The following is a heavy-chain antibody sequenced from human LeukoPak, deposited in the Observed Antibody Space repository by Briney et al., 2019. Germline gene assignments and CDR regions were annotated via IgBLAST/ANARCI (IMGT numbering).Heavy chain of an antibody. CDR1: GYISTGYY. D-gene: IGHD3-10*01. Sequence: ASVKVSCKASGYISTGYYMHWVRQAPGQGLEWMGWINPNTGDTNYAQKFQGRVTMTRDTSIDTAYMELSRLKTDDTAVYYCARNTNYFGSGNSFDYWGQGTLVTVSS. CDR3: ARNTNYFGSGNSFDY. J-gene: IGHJ4*02. V-gene: IGHV1-2*02. CDR2: INPNTGDT.